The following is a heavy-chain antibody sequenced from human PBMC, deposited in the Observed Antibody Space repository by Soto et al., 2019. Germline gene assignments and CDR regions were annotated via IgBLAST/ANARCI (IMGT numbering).Heavy chain of an antibody. V-gene: IGHV1-58*01. CDR2: IVVGSGNT. Sequence: QMQLVQSGPEVKKPGTSVKVSCKASGFTFTSSAVQWVRQARGQRLEWIGWIVVGSGNTNYAQKFQERVTSTRDMSTSTAYMELSSLRSEDTAVYYRAATSRGYYAGVYWGQGSLVTVSS. J-gene: IGHJ4*02. CDR3: AATSRGYYAGVY. CDR1: GFTFTSSA. D-gene: IGHD3-22*01.